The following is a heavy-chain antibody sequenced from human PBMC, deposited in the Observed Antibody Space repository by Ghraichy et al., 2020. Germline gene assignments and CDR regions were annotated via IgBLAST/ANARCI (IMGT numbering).Heavy chain of an antibody. D-gene: IGHD3-3*02. CDR3: ARDISPPYGVDV. CDR1: DFTVGSHY. CDR2: ISGGGAT. V-gene: IGHV3-53*04. J-gene: IGHJ6*02. Sequence: GGSLRLSCEASDFTVGSHYMSWVRQTPGKGLEWVSVISGGGATFYADSVKGRFTISRHNSKNTLYLQLSSLRTDDTAVYYCARDISPPYGVDVWGQGTTGTVSS.